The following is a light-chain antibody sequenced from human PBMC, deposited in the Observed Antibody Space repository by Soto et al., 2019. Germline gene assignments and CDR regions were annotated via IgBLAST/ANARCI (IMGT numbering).Light chain of an antibody. CDR1: QGISSY. Sequence: DTQLTQSPSFLSASVGDRVTITCRASQGISSYLAWYQQKPGKAPKLLIYAACTLQSGVPSRFSGSGIGTEFTLTISSQQREGFASYYCKPANSYQLTCGGGTKVEIK. CDR3: KPANSYQLT. V-gene: IGKV1-9*01. CDR2: AAC. J-gene: IGKJ4*01.